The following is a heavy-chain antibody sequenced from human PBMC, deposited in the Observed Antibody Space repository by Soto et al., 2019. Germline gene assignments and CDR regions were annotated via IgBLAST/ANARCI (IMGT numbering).Heavy chain of an antibody. D-gene: IGHD5-18*01. CDR3: ARDEGWIQLWLNY. J-gene: IGHJ4*02. CDR1: GYTFTNYA. V-gene: IGHV1-3*01. Sequence: ASVKVSCKASGYTFTNYAIHWVRQAPGQRLEWMGWINAGNGNTKYSQKFQGRVTITRDTSATTAYMELSSLISEDTAVFYCARDEGWIQLWLNYWGQGTLVTVSS. CDR2: INAGNGNT.